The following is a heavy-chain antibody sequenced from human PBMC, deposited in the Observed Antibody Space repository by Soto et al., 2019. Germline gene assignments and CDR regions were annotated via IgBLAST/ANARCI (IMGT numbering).Heavy chain of an antibody. CDR3: ARVSLRSYYYGMDV. J-gene: IGHJ6*02. CDR2: ISYDGSNK. Sequence: HPGGSLRLSCAASGFTFSSYAMHWVRQAPGKGLEWVAVISYDGSNKYYADSVKGRFTISRDNSKNTLYLQMNSLRAEDTAVYYCARVSLRSYYYGMDVWGQGTTVTVSS. V-gene: IGHV3-30-3*01. D-gene: IGHD4-17*01. CDR1: GFTFSSYA.